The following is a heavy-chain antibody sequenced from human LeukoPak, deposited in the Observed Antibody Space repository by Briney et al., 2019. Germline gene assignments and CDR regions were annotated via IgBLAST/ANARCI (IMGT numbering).Heavy chain of an antibody. CDR2: IYYSGST. V-gene: IGHV4-30-4*01. J-gene: IGHJ4*02. CDR3: ARDHWFGEFY. D-gene: IGHD3-10*01. Sequence: SETLSLTCTVSGGSISSGDYYWSWIRQPPGKGLEWIGYIYYSGSTYYNPSLRSRVTISVDTSKNQFSLKLSSVTAADTAVYYCARDHWFGEFYWGQGTLVTVSS. CDR1: GGSISSGDYY.